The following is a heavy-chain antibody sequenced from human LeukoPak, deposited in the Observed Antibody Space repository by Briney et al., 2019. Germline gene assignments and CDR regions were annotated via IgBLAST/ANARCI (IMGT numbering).Heavy chain of an antibody. CDR2: ISYDRRNK. CDR1: EFAFNNHD. Sequence: GRSLRLSCAASEFAFNNHDMHWVRQAPGKGLEWVAAISYDRRNKYYADSVKGRFTISRDNSKNTPNLQMNSLRTEDTAVFYCSKPRDIDSWAFDVWGQGTMVTVSS. D-gene: IGHD2-15*01. J-gene: IGHJ3*01. V-gene: IGHV3-30*18. CDR3: SKPRDIDSWAFDV.